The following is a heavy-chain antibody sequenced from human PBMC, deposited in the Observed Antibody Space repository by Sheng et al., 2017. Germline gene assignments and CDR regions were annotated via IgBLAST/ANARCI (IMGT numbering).Heavy chain of an antibody. D-gene: IGHD3-16*01. CDR3: ARALAVGGDY. J-gene: IGHJ4*02. CDR2: ISTSSSSI. V-gene: IGHV3-48*01. Sequence: EVQLVESGGGLVQPGGSLRLSCAASGFTFSSYSMNWVRQAPGKGLEWVSYISTSSSSIYYTDSVKGRFTISRDNAKSSLYLQMNSLRAEDTAVYYCARALAVGGDYWGQGTLVTVSS. CDR1: GFTFSSYS.